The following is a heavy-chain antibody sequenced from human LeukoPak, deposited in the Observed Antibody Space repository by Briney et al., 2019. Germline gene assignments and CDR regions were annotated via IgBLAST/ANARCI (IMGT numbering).Heavy chain of an antibody. CDR3: ARVAARVSLDY. J-gene: IGHJ4*02. Sequence: GGSLRLSCAASGFTFSSYAMSWVRQAPGKGLEWVSGISGSGGSTYYADSVKGRFTISGDNSKNTLYLQMGSLRTEDMAVYYCARVAARVSLDYWGQGTLVTVSS. CDR2: ISGSGGST. V-gene: IGHV3-23*01. D-gene: IGHD2-15*01. CDR1: GFTFSSYA.